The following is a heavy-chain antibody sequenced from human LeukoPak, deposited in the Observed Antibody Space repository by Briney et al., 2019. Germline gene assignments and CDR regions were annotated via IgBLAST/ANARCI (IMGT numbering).Heavy chain of an antibody. V-gene: IGHV4-59*08. CDR3: AKYGNSGWVIDN. Sequence: SVTLSLTCTVSGGSIASNYWTWIRQPPGKGLEYIGYIYYTGGTNYNPSLKRRVTISVDTSKNQFSLKLTSVTAADTAVYFCAKYGNSGWVIDNWGQGTLVTVSS. CDR2: IYYTGGT. D-gene: IGHD6-19*01. CDR1: GGSIASNY. J-gene: IGHJ4*02.